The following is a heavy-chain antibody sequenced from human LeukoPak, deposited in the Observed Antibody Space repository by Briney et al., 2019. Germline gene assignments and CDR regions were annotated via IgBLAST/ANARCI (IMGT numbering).Heavy chain of an antibody. Sequence: GGSLRLSCAASGFTFSSYAMSWVRQAPGKGLEWVSAISGSGGSTYYADSVKGRFTISRDNAKNSLYLQMNSLRAEDTAVYYCARGGGWYLVGFDYWGQGTLVTVSS. CDR2: ISGSGGST. V-gene: IGHV3-23*01. CDR1: GFTFSSYA. J-gene: IGHJ4*02. D-gene: IGHD6-19*01. CDR3: ARGGGWYLVGFDY.